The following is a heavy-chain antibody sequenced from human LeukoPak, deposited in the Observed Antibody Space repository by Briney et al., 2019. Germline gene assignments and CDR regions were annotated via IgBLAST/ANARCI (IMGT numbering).Heavy chain of an antibody. Sequence: SETLSLTCTVSGYSISSGYYWGWIRQPPGKGLEWIGSIYYSGSTYYNPSLKSRVTISVDTSKNQFSLNLSSVTAADTAVYYCARDPEVDTGTGPRFDYWGQGTLVTVSS. CDR2: IYYSGST. J-gene: IGHJ4*02. V-gene: IGHV4-38-2*02. D-gene: IGHD5-18*01. CDR1: GYSISSGYY. CDR3: ARDPEVDTGTGPRFDY.